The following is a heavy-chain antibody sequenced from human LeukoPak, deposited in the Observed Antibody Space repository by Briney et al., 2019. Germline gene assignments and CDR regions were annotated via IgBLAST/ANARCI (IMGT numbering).Heavy chain of an antibody. J-gene: IGHJ4*02. D-gene: IGHD3-10*01. CDR2: IYSSGTT. CDR3: ARSSDYQGSERALGHY. CDR1: SGSISSNSHY. Sequence: SETLSLTCTVSSGSISSNSHYWGWIRQPPGKGLEWIGSIYSSGTTYYNPSLRSRLTISADASKNLFSLKLGSVAAADTAVYYCARSSDYQGSERALGHYWGQGTLVTVSS. V-gene: IGHV4-39*01.